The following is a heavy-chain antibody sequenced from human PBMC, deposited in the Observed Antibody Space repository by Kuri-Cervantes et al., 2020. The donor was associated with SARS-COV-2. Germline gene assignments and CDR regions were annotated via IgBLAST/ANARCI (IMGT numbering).Heavy chain of an antibody. CDR1: GGTFSSYA. CDR2: IIPIFGTA. J-gene: IGHJ2*01. V-gene: IGHV1-69*13. D-gene: IGHD3-3*01. CDR3: ARDRPYENTIFGVVPSHDWHFDL. Sequence: SVKVSCKASGGTFSSYAISWVRQAPGQGLEWMGRIIPIFGTANYAQKFQGRVTITADESTSTAYMELSSLRSEDTAVYYCARDRPYENTIFGVVPSHDWHFDLWGRGTLVTVSS.